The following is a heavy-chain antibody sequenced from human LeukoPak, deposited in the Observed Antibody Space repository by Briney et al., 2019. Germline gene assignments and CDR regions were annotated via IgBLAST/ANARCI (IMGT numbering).Heavy chain of an antibody. CDR2: LNEDGGYT. Sequence: GGSLRLSCAASGFTFSIYAMSWVRQAPGKGLAWVSGLNEDGGYTYYADSVKGRFTISRDNARNSLYLQMNSLRDKDTAVYYCARAAYASSPDYWGQGTLVTVSS. CDR3: ARAAYASSPDY. J-gene: IGHJ4*02. CDR1: GFTFSIYA. D-gene: IGHD6-13*01. V-gene: IGHV3-23*01.